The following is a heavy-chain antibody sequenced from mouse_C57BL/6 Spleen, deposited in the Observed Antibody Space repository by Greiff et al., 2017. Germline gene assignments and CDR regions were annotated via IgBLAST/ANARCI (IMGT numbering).Heavy chain of an antibody. CDR3: ALRLRGAY. Sequence: VQLQQPGAELVRPGTSVQLSCKASGYTFTSYWMHWVKQRPGQGLEWIGVIDPSDSYTNYNQKFKGKATLTVDTSSSTAYMQLSSLTSEDSAVYYCALRLRGAYWGQGTLVTVSA. CDR2: IDPSDSYT. V-gene: IGHV1-59*01. CDR1: GYTFTSYW. D-gene: IGHD2-4*01. J-gene: IGHJ3*01.